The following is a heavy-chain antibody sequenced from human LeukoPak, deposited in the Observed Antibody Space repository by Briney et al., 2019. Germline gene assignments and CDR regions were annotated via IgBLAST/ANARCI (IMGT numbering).Heavy chain of an antibody. D-gene: IGHD3-22*01. J-gene: IGHJ4*02. V-gene: IGHV4-31*03. CDR3: ARGGHYYDSSGSLIDY. CDR1: GGSISSGGYY. CDR2: IYYSGST. Sequence: SETLSLTCTVSGGSISSGGYYWSWIRQHPGKGLEWIGYIYYSGSTYYNPSPKSRVTISVDTSKNQFSLKLSSVTAADTAVYYCARGGHYYDSSGSLIDYWGQGTLVTVSS.